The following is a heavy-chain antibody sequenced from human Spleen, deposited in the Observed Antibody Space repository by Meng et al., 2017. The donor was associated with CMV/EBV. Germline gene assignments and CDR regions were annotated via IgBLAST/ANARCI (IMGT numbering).Heavy chain of an antibody. J-gene: IGHJ4*02. Sequence: ISWVRKATGQGIKWMGGIIPSCGTANYAQKYQGREKNTKNESRVTAYMELSSLRSEDTAVYYCASVGFCSGTTCYTGDYSSRRHFEHWGQGTLVTVSS. V-gene: IGHV1-69*05. CDR2: IIPSCGTA. CDR3: ASVGFCSGTTCYTGDYSSRRHFEH. D-gene: IGHD2-2*02.